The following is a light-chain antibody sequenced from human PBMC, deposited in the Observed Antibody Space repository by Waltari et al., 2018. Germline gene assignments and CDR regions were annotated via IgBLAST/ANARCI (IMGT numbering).Light chain of an antibody. V-gene: IGKV4-1*01. CDR1: QTVLYSSNNKNF. Sequence: DIVMTQSPDSLAVSLGERATINCKSSQTVLYSSNNKNFLAWYQQKAGQPPKLLINWASTREFGVPARFSGSGSGTDFTLTISSLQAEDVAVYYCQQYYRTPPTFGQGTKLEIK. J-gene: IGKJ2*01. CDR2: WAS. CDR3: QQYYRTPPT.